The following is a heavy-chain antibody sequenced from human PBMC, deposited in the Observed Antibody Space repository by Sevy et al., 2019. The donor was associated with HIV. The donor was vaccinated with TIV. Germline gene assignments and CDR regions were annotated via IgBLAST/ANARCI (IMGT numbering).Heavy chain of an antibody. V-gene: IGHV4-39*01. CDR1: GGSISSSSYY. D-gene: IGHD6-13*01. Sequence: SETLSLTCTVSGGSISSSSYYWGWIRQPPGKGLEWIGSIYYSGRTYYNPSLKSRVTISVDTSKNQFSLMLSSVTAADTAVYYCARQGKYSSSWRIPYYYYYGMDVWGQGTTVTVSS. J-gene: IGHJ6*02. CDR2: IYYSGRT. CDR3: ARQGKYSSSWRIPYYYYYGMDV.